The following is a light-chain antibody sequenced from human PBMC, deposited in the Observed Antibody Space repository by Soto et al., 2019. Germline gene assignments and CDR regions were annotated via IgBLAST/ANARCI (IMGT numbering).Light chain of an antibody. V-gene: IGKV3-11*01. CDR2: DAS. CDR1: QSVSSY. J-gene: IGKJ4*01. CDR3: QHRTDWPPRLT. Sequence: EIVLTQSPATLSLSPGERATLSCRASQSVSSYLAWYQQKPGQAPRPLIYDASYRATGIPARFSGSGSGTDFALTISSLGPEDFAGSYCQHRTDWPPRLTCGGGTKVEIK.